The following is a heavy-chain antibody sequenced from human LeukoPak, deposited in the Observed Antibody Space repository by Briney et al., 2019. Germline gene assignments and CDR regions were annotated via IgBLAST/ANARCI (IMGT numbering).Heavy chain of an antibody. V-gene: IGHV3-21*01. CDR2: ISSSSSYT. CDR1: GFTFSSYS. D-gene: IGHD3-10*01. CDR3: AREVSMVRGVTDWYFDL. Sequence: GGSLRLSCAASGFTFSSYSMNWVRQAPGKGLEWVSSISSSSSYTYYADSVKGRFTISRDNAKNSLYLQMNSLRAEDTAVYYCAREVSMVRGVTDWYFDLWGRGTLVTVSS. J-gene: IGHJ2*01.